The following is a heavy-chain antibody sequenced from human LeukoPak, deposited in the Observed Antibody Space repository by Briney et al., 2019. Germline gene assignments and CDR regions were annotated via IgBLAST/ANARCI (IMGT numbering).Heavy chain of an antibody. Sequence: SETLSLTCTVSGGSIDSFFWSWIRQPPGKALEWIGDVHYSGNTNYNPSLKSRVAISLDTSKIQFSLSLNSMTAADTAVYYCARGCSSGRFDPWGQGALVTVS. CDR2: VHYSGNT. J-gene: IGHJ5*02. V-gene: IGHV4-59*08. D-gene: IGHD3-10*01. CDR3: ARGCSSGRFDP. CDR1: GGSIDSFF.